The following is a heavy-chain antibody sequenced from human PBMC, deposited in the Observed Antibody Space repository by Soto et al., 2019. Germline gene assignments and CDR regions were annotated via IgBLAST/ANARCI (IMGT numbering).Heavy chain of an antibody. D-gene: IGHD3-10*01. CDR2: SIPIFGTA. J-gene: IGHJ6*02. CDR1: GGTFSSYA. CDR3: AREGLITMVRGVIRPNYYYGMDV. Sequence: QVQLVQSGAEVKKPGSSVKVSCKASGGTFSSYAISWVRQAPGQGLEWMGGSIPIFGTANYAQKFQGRVTITADESTSTAYMELSSLRSEDTAVYYCAREGLITMVRGVIRPNYYYGMDVWGQGTTVTVSS. V-gene: IGHV1-69*01.